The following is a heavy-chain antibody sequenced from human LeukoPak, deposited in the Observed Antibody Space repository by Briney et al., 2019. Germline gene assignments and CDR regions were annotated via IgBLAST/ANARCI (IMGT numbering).Heavy chain of an antibody. D-gene: IGHD5-24*01. Sequence: SETLSLTCTVSGGSISSYYWSWIRQPPGKGLEWIGYIYYSGITNYNPSLKSRVTISVDTSKNKFSLKLSSVTAADTAVYYCARGHGYLDYWGQGTLVTVSS. CDR1: GGSISSYY. V-gene: IGHV4-59*01. CDR3: ARGHGYLDY. CDR2: IYYSGIT. J-gene: IGHJ4*02.